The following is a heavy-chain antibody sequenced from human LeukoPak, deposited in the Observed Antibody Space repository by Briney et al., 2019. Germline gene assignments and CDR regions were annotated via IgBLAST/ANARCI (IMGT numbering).Heavy chain of an antibody. D-gene: IGHD5-24*01. V-gene: IGHV3-23*01. CDR1: GFTFNIYA. CDR2: ISETSRKT. CDR3: VQEARRAGYKLAPVAEH. J-gene: IGHJ1*01. Sequence: GGSPRLSCAASGFTFNIYAMSWVRQAPEKGLEWVSAISETSRKTYYADPVKGRFTISRDNSKNTLYLQMNDLRDEDTAVYYCVQEARRAGYKLAPVAEHWGQGTLVTVSS.